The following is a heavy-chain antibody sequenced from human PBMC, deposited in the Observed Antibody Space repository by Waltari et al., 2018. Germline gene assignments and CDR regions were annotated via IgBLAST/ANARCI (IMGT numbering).Heavy chain of an antibody. CDR1: DDSINTGPFY. J-gene: IGHJ4*02. V-gene: IGHV4-31*03. Sequence: QVHLQESGPGLVKPSQTLSLTCSISDDSINTGPFYFTWIRQYPGKGLEWIGYVDNTGSTSYNPSLRSRFSISVDTSRRHFSLKLMSVAAADTASYFCAISSSGGNYFDYWGRGTLVTVSS. D-gene: IGHD6-6*01. CDR3: AISSSGGNYFDY. CDR2: VDNTGST.